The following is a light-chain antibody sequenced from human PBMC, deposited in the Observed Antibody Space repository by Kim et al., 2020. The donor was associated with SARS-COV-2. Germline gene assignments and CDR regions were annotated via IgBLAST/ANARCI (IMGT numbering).Light chain of an antibody. CDR2: GKN. CDR3: ASRDSSGDHLL. CDR1: ILRTYV. J-gene: IGLJ3*02. Sequence: SSELTQDPAVSVALGQTVTITCQGDILRTYVPSWYQQKPRQAPVLVIYGKNTRPSGIPDRFSGSFSGNTASLTITGTQAEDEADYYCASRDSSGDHLLFGGGTQLTFL. V-gene: IGLV3-19*01.